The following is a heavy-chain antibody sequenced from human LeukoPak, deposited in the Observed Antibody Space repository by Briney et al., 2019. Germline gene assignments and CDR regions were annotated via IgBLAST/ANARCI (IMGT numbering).Heavy chain of an antibody. CDR2: ISSASSHI. CDR3: AKDLRYYDSSGNFDY. CDR1: GFTFSSYS. Sequence: PGGSLRLSCADSGFTFSSYSMDWVRQAPGKGLEWVSSISSASSHIYYTDSVRGRFTISRDNAKNSLYLQMNSLRAEDTAVYYCAKDLRYYDSSGNFDYWGQGTLVTVSS. J-gene: IGHJ4*02. V-gene: IGHV3-21*04. D-gene: IGHD3-22*01.